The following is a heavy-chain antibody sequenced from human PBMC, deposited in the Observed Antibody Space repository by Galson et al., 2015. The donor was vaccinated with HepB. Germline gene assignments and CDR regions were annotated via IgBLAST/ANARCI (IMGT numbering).Heavy chain of an antibody. CDR1: GFTVSTTY. V-gene: IGHV3-66*01. Sequence: SLRLSCAASGFTVSTTYMSWVRQAPGKGLEWVSIISSGGNTDYADSVKGRFTISRDNSKNTLFLQMNSLRDEDTAVYYCARDQNTNNWYFYWGQGTLVTVSS. D-gene: IGHD6-13*01. CDR2: ISSGGNT. J-gene: IGHJ4*02. CDR3: ARDQNTNNWYFY.